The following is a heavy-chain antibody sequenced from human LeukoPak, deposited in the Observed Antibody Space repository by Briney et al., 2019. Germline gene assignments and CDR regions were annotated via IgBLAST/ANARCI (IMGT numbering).Heavy chain of an antibody. CDR2: IWYDGSNK. D-gene: IGHD2-21*02. V-gene: IGHV3-33*06. CDR3: AKGAYVIVVVTATRLDY. J-gene: IGHJ4*02. Sequence: GGSLRLSCAASGFTFSSYGMHWVRQAPGKGLEWVAVIWYDGSNKYYADSVKGRFTISRDNSKNTLYLQMNSLRAGDTAVYYCAKGAYVIVVVTATRLDYWGQGTLVTVSS. CDR1: GFTFSSYG.